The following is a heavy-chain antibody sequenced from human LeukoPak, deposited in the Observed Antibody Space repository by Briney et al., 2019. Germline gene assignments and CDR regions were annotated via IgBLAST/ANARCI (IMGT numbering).Heavy chain of an antibody. CDR2: ISSSGSTI. J-gene: IGHJ4*02. V-gene: IGHV3-48*03. CDR1: GFTFSSYE. CDR3: AKAGQWLVRSYFDY. D-gene: IGHD6-19*01. Sequence: GGSLRLSCAASGFTFSSYEMNWVRQAPGKGLEWVSYISSSGSTIYYADSVKGRFTISRDNAKNSLYLQMNSLRAEDTAVYYCAKAGQWLVRSYFDYWGQGTLVTVSS.